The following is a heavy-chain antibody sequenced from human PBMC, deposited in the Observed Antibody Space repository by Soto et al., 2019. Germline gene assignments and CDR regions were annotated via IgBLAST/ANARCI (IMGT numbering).Heavy chain of an antibody. V-gene: IGHV3-9*01. D-gene: IGHD6-13*01. J-gene: IGHJ4*02. Sequence: GGSLRLSCAASGFTFDDYAMHWVRQAPGKGLEWVSGISWNSGSIGYADSVKGRFTISRDNAKNSLYLQMNSLRAEDTALYYCAKGIPYSSSWFRGGMGYWGQGTLVTVSS. CDR1: GFTFDDYA. CDR3: AKGIPYSSSWFRGGMGY. CDR2: ISWNSGSI.